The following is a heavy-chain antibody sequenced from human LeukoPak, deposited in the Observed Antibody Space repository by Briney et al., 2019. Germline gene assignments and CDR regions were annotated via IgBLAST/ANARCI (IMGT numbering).Heavy chain of an antibody. CDR1: GGSISSYY. D-gene: IGHD2-21*01. V-gene: IGHV4-4*09. J-gene: IGHJ3*02. CDR3: ARHMGRADAFDI. CDR2: ICTSGST. Sequence: SETLSLTRTVSGGSISSYYWSWIRQPPGKGLEWIGYICTSGSTNYNPSLKSRVTISVDTSKNQFSLKLSSVTAADTAVYYCARHMGRADAFDIWGQGTMVTVSS.